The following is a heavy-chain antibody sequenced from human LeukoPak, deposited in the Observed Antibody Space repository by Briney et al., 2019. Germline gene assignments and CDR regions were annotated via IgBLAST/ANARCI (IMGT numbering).Heavy chain of an antibody. CDR1: GFTFSSYW. CDR2: IKQDGSEK. CDR3: ARVFDGYNFGDAFDI. J-gene: IGHJ3*02. D-gene: IGHD5-24*01. Sequence: PGGSLRLSCAASGFTFSSYWMGWVRQAPGKGLEWVVNIKQDGSEKYYVDSGKGRFTISRDNAKNSLYLQMNSLRAEDTAMYYCARVFDGYNFGDAFDIWGQGTMVTVSS. V-gene: IGHV3-7*01.